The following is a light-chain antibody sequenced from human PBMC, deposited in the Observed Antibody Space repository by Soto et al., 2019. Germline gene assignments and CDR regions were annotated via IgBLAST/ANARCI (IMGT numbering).Light chain of an antibody. Sequence: DIVMTQSPEALAVSLGERATIHCNSSQRVLYRSNNKNYLAWYQQKPGQPPKLLIYWAPTRESGVPDRFSGSGSGTDFTLTISSLQAEDVAVYYCQQHYSTPPGFGQGTRLEIK. V-gene: IGKV4-1*01. J-gene: IGKJ5*01. CDR1: QRVLYRSNNKNY. CDR2: WAP. CDR3: QQHYSTPPG.